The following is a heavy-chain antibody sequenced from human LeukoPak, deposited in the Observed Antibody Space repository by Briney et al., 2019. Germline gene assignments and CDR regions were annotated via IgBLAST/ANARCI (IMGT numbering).Heavy chain of an antibody. CDR1: GGSFSGYY. J-gene: IGHJ4*02. D-gene: IGHD1-7*01. CDR2: INHSGST. V-gene: IGHV4-34*01. Sequence: SETLSLTCAVYGGSFSGYYWSWIRQPPGKGLEWIGEINHSGSTNYNPSLKGRVTISVDTSKNQFSLNLSSVTAADTAVYYCARGRTTGTTKGYGYWGQGTLVTVSS. CDR3: ARGRTTGTTKGYGY.